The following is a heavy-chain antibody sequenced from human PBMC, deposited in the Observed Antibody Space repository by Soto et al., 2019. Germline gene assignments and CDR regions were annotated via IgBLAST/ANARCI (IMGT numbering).Heavy chain of an antibody. CDR2: IYYSGST. CDR3: ARSTRGGHSGYVAQFAY. J-gene: IGHJ4*02. V-gene: IGHV4-30-4*01. CDR1: GGSISSGDYY. Sequence: SETLSLTCTVSGGSISSGDYYWSWIRQPPGKGLEWIGYIYYSGSTYYNPSLKSRVTISVDTSKNQFSLKLSSVTAADTAVDYCARSTRGGHSGYVAQFAYWGQGTPVTVSS. D-gene: IGHD5-12*01.